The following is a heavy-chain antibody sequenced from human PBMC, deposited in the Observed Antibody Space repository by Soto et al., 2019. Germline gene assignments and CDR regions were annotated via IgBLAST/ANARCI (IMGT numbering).Heavy chain of an antibody. J-gene: IGHJ6*02. CDR2: INPNGGKR. V-gene: IGHV1-46*01. CDR3: ARDRTTVDADYGMDV. D-gene: IGHD1-1*01. CDR1: GYAFIDYY. Sequence: ASVKVSCKASGYAFIDYYVHWVRRAPGQGLEWMGVINPNGGKRTYAQRSQGRVTLTSETSTSTVYMEVSSLRSEDTAVYYCARDRTTVDADYGMDVWGQGTTVTVSS.